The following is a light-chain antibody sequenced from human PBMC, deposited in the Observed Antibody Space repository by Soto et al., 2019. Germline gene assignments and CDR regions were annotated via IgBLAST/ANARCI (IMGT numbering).Light chain of an antibody. CDR2: GAS. CDR1: QSVSSN. V-gene: IGKV3-15*01. J-gene: IGKJ2*01. Sequence: EIVMTQSPATLSVSPGERATLSCRASQSVSSNLAWYQQKPAQAPRLLIYGASTRATSIPARFSGSGSGTEFTLTISSLQSEDFAVYYCQQYNNWPYTFGQGTKLEIK. CDR3: QQYNNWPYT.